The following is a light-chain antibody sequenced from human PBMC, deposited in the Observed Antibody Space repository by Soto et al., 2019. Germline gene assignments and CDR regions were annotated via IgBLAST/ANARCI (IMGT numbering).Light chain of an antibody. CDR2: VAS. Sequence: EIVMTQSPATLSVSPGERATLSCRASQSVSSNLAWYQVKPGQAPRLLIYVASTRATGVPARFSGSGSGTEFTLTNSSLQSEDFAVYYCQQYSNWPPLTFGGGTKVEI. V-gene: IGKV3-15*01. CDR3: QQYSNWPPLT. J-gene: IGKJ4*01. CDR1: QSVSSN.